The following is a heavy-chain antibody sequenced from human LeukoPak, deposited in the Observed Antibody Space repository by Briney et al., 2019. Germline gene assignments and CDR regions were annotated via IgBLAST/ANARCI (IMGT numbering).Heavy chain of an antibody. D-gene: IGHD1-7*01. CDR3: AKDILGTTSDAFDI. Sequence: PGRSLRLSCAASQFTFEDYAVHWVRQVPGKGLEWVSGITRNSGIIAYADSVKGRFTISRDNANKSLYLHMNSLRPEDTAFYYCAKDILGTTSDAFDIWGQGAMVIVSS. CDR1: QFTFEDYA. J-gene: IGHJ3*02. V-gene: IGHV3-9*01. CDR2: ITRNSGII.